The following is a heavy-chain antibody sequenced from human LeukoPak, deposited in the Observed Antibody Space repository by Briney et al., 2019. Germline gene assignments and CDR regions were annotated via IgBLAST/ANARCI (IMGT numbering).Heavy chain of an antibody. CDR2: IGAFGDST. V-gene: IGHV3-23*01. CDR1: GFNFRSYV. J-gene: IGHJ4*02. D-gene: IGHD1-1*01. Sequence: PGGSLRLSCAASGFNFRSYVMTWVRQAPGKGLEWVSAIGAFGDSTYYADSVKSRFTISRDNSKDTLYLQMSSLTVEDTAVYYCAKDKTVGGAGTTMADYWGQGTLVTVSS. CDR3: AKDKTVGGAGTTMADY.